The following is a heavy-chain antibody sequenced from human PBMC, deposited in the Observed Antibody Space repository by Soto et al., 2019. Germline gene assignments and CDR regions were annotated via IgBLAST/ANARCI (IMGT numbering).Heavy chain of an antibody. Sequence: QVQLVQSGAEVKKPGSSVKVSCKASGDTFSSYAISWVRQAPGQGLEWMGGIIPIFGTANYAQKFQGRVTITAEESTSKAYMELRSLRSEETAVYYYARDPDRSRYYDYWGQGTLVTVSS. CDR3: ARDPDRSRYYDY. CDR2: IIPIFGTA. CDR1: GDTFSSYA. V-gene: IGHV1-69*12. J-gene: IGHJ4*02.